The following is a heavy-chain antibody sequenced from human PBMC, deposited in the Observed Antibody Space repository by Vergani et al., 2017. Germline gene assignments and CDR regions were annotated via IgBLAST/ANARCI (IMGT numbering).Heavy chain of an antibody. CDR1: GGTFSSCA. D-gene: IGHD2-2*01. Sequence: QVQLVQSGAEVKKPGSSVKVSCKASGGTFSSCAISWVRQAPGQGLEWMGGIIPIFGTANYAQKFQGRVTITADESTSTAYMELSSLRSEDTAVYYCASARGYCSSTSCYPRRFDPWGQGTLVTVSS. V-gene: IGHV1-69*01. J-gene: IGHJ5*02. CDR2: IIPIFGTA. CDR3: ASARGYCSSTSCYPRRFDP.